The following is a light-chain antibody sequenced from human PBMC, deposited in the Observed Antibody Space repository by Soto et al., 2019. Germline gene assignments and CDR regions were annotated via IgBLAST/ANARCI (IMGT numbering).Light chain of an antibody. CDR3: QQYYSIPPT. V-gene: IGKV4-1*01. J-gene: IGKJ2*01. CDR1: QTLLYNSNRKNY. Sequence: DIVMTQSPNSLAVSLGERATINCWSSQTLLYNSNRKNYLAWYQQKPGQPPKLRISWASTRESGVPDRCSGSGSGTDFPLTISGVQAEDVAIDFFQQYYSIPPTVGQGTKLEI. CDR2: WAS.